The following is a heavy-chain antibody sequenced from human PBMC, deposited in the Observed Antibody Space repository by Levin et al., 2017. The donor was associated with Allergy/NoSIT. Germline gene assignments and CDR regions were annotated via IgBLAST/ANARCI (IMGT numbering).Heavy chain of an antibody. CDR1: GGTFSSYA. D-gene: IGHD4-17*01. CDR3: ARYVDDYGDYGGAFDI. Sequence: PGGSLRLSCKASGGTFSSYAISWVRQAPGQGLEWMGGIIPIFGTANYAQKFQGRVTITADKSTSTAYMELSSLRSEDTAVYYCARYVDDYGDYGGAFDIWGQGTMVTVSS. CDR2: IIPIFGTA. V-gene: IGHV1-69*06. J-gene: IGHJ3*02.